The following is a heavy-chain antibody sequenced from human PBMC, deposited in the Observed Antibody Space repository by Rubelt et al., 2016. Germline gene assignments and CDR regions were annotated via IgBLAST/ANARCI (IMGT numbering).Heavy chain of an antibody. Sequence: EVQLLESGGGLAQPGGSLRLSCAASRFTFDNYAMSWVRQAPGKGLEWVSTISASGGSTYYADSVKGRFTISRDDSKNTRYLQMNSLRVEDTAVYYCAKGYSGSYDSSSDYWGQGTLVTVSS. CDR1: RFTFDNYA. J-gene: IGHJ4*02. CDR2: ISASGGST. D-gene: IGHD1-26*01. V-gene: IGHV3-23*01. CDR3: AKGYSGSYDSSSDY.